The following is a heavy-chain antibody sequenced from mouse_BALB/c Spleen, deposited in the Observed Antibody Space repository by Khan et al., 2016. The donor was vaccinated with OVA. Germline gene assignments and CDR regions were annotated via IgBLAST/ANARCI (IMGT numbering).Heavy chain of an antibody. Sequence: QVQLQQPGPGLVAPSQSLSITCTVSGFSLSRYNVHWIRQPPGKGLEWLGMIWSGGSTDYNSALKSRLSISKVNSKSQVFLKMNSLQTDDTAMYYCGRAYGTSLGYYAMDYGGQGTSVTVSS. D-gene: IGHD1-1*01. J-gene: IGHJ4*01. CDR3: GRAYGTSLGYYAMDY. V-gene: IGHV2-6-4*01. CDR1: GFSLSRYN. CDR2: IWSGGST.